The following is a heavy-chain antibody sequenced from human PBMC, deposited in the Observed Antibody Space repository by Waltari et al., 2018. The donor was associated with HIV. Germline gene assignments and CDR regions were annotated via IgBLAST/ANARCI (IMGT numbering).Heavy chain of an antibody. D-gene: IGHD3-10*01. CDR3: ARQAYYYGSGSANWFDP. J-gene: IGHJ5*02. Sequence: QLQLQESGPGLVKPSETLSLICSISGGSINSTSYYWGWIRQPPGKGLEWIGSMFDSGRTNYNPSLKSRVTISVDTSKNQFSLKLSSVTAADTALYYCARQAYYYGSGSANWFDPWGQGTLVTVSS. CDR1: GGSINSTSYY. V-gene: IGHV4-39*01. CDR2: MFDSGRT.